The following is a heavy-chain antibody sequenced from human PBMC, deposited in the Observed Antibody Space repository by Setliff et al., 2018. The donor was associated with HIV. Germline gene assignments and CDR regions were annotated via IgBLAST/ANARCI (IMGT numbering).Heavy chain of an antibody. Sequence: ASVKVSCKPSGYYFATYGINWVRQAPGQGLEWMGWISTHNGYTNYTQKFLGRVSMTTDTSTSTAYMELRSLRSDDTAVYYCARGGREQWLVAWGQGTLVTVSS. CDR3: ARGGREQWLVA. CDR1: GYYFATYG. J-gene: IGHJ5*02. D-gene: IGHD6-19*01. V-gene: IGHV1-18*01. CDR2: ISTHNGYT.